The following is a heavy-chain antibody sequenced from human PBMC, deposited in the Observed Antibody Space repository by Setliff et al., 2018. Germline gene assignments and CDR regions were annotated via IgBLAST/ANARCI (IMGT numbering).Heavy chain of an antibody. V-gene: IGHV4-39*01. D-gene: IGHD2-15*01. CDR3: VRPGGTTVVARHFDY. CDR2: ISYSGTP. J-gene: IGHJ4*01. CDR1: DDSFTSSRYY. Sequence: PSETLSLTCTVSDDSFTSSRYYWGWVRQAPGSGLEWFGSISYSGTPYYNASVESRVTISIDTSRNQFSLELRSVTVADTASYYCVRPGGTTVVARHFDYWGSGILVTV.